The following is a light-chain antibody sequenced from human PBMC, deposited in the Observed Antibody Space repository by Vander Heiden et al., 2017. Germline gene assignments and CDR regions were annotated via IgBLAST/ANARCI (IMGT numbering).Light chain of an antibody. Sequence: QSVLTQPPSASGSPGQRVTIACSGRSANIGTNTVNWYQQFPGTAPKLLIHTSDQRPSGVPDRFSGSRSGTSASLAISGLHSEDEAHYYCAAWDDSLNGVLFGGGTKLTVL. CDR3: AAWDDSLNGVL. J-gene: IGLJ2*01. CDR1: SANIGTNT. V-gene: IGLV1-44*01. CDR2: TSD.